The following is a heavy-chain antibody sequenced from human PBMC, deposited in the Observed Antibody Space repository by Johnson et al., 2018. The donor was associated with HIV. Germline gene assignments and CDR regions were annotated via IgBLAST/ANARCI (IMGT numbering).Heavy chain of an antibody. Sequence: VQLVESGGGVVQPGRSLRLSCAASGFTFSNSAMHWVRQAPGKGLEWVAVISYVGTNEYYADSVKGRFTISRDNSKNTLYLQMNSLTAEDTAVYYCATFYYDNRDYYELASFLTDASDIWGQGTMVTVSS. CDR2: ISYVGTNE. V-gene: IGHV3-30*04. CDR3: ATFYYDNRDYYELASFLTDASDI. J-gene: IGHJ3*02. CDR1: GFTFSNSA. D-gene: IGHD3-22*01.